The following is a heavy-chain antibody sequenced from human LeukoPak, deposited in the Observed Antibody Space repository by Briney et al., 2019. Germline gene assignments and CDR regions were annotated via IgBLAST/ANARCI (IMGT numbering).Heavy chain of an antibody. Sequence: PETLSLTCAVYGGSFSGYYWSWIRQPPGKGLEWIGEINHSGSTNYNPSLKSRVTISVDTSKNQFSLELGTVTVADTGVYLGAGSMVRGVMFGYWGQGTLVTVSS. CDR2: INHSGST. J-gene: IGHJ4*02. CDR3: AGSMVRGVMFGY. D-gene: IGHD3-10*01. V-gene: IGHV4-34*01. CDR1: GGSFSGYY.